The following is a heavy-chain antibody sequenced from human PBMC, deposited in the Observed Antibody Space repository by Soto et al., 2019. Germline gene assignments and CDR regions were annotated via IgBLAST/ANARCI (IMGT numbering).Heavy chain of an antibody. CDR3: ARGGSGSLSYYFDY. CDR1: GFTFNSYG. D-gene: IGHD3-10*01. Sequence: GGSLRLSCAASGFTFNSYGMHWVRQAPGKGLEWVAVIWYDGSNKYYADSVKGRFTISRDNSKNTLYLQMNSLRADDTAVYYCARGGSGSLSYYFDYWGQGTLVTVSS. CDR2: IWYDGSNK. V-gene: IGHV3-33*01. J-gene: IGHJ4*02.